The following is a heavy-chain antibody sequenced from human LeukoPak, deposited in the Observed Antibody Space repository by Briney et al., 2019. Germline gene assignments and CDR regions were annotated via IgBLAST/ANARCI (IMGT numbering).Heavy chain of an antibody. D-gene: IGHD6-13*01. J-gene: IGHJ6*02. CDR2: ISWNSGSI. CDR1: GFTFDDYA. CDR3: ARESRVDIAAAGILGDYYYYYGMDV. V-gene: IGHV3-9*01. Sequence: GRSLRLSCAASGFTFDDYAMHWVRQAPGKGLEWVSGISWNSGSIGYADSVKGRFTISRHNSKNTLYLQMNSLRAEDTAVYYCARESRVDIAAAGILGDYYYYYGMDVWGQGTTVTVSS.